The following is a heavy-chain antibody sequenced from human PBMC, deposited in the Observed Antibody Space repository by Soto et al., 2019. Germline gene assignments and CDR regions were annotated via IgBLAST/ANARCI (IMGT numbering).Heavy chain of an antibody. Sequence: PGGSLRLSCAASGFTFDDYTMHWVRQAPGKGLEWVSLISWDGGSTYYADSVKGRFTISRDNSKNSLYLQMNSLRTEDTALYYCAKDYIAVAGYDAFDIWGQGTMVTVS. CDR3: AKDYIAVAGYDAFDI. CDR1: GFTFDDYT. V-gene: IGHV3-43*01. D-gene: IGHD6-19*01. J-gene: IGHJ3*02. CDR2: ISWDGGST.